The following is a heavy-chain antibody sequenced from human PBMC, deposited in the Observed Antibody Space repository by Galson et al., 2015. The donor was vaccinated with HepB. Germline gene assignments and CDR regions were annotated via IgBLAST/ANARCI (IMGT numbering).Heavy chain of an antibody. CDR2: IYSGGST. V-gene: IGHV3-53*01. J-gene: IGHJ6*03. Sequence: SSNYMSWVRQAPGKGLERVSVIYSGGSTYYADSVKGRFTISRDNSKNTLYLQMNSLRAEDTAVYYCARDSRSDYMDVWGKGTTVTVSS. CDR3: ARDSRSDYMDV. CDR1: SSNY.